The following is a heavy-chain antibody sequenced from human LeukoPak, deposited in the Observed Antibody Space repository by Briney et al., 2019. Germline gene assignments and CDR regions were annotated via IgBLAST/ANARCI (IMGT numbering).Heavy chain of an antibody. CDR1: GVSISSYY. J-gene: IGHJ6*02. CDR3: ARERSDYDFWSGYIRYGMDV. CDR2: IYYSGST. Sequence: TSETLSLTCTVSGVSISSYYWSWIRQPPGKGLEWIGYIYYSGSTNYNPSLKSRVTISVDTSKNQFSLKLSSVTAADTAVYYCARERSDYDFWSGYIRYGMDVWGQGTTVTVSS. D-gene: IGHD3-3*01. V-gene: IGHV4-59*01.